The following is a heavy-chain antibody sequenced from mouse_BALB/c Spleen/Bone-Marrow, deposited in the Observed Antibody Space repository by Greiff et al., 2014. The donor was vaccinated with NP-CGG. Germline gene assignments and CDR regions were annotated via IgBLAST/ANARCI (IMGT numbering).Heavy chain of an antibody. CDR3: ARDKGRVFFDY. Sequence: DVKLVESGGALEQPGGSLRLSCATSGFTFTDYYMNWVRQPPGKALEWLGFIRNKANGYTTEYSASVKGRFTISRDNSQSILYLQMNTLRAEDSATYYCARDKGRVFFDYWGQGTTLTVSS. CDR1: GFTFTDYY. V-gene: IGHV7-3*02. J-gene: IGHJ2*01. CDR2: IRNKANGYTT.